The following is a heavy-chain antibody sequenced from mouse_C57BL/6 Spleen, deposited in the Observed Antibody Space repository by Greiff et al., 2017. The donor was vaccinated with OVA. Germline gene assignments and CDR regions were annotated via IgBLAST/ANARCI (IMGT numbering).Heavy chain of an antibody. V-gene: IGHV5-4*03. CDR2: ISDGGSYT. CDR1: GFTFSSYA. D-gene: IGHD1-1*01. CDR3: ATITTVVDWYFDV. J-gene: IGHJ1*03. Sequence: DVKLVESGGGLVKPGGSLKLSCAASGFTFSSYAMSWVRQTPEKRLEWVATISDGGSYTYYPDNVKGRFTISRDNAKNNLYLQMSHLKSEDTAMYDCATITTVVDWYFDVWGTGTTVTVSS.